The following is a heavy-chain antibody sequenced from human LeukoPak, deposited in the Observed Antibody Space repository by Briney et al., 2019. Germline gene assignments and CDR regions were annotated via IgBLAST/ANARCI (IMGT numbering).Heavy chain of an antibody. CDR1: GFTFSSDW. Sequence: AGGSLRLSCAASGFTFSSDWMHLVRQAPRKRLVWVSRINSDGSSTSYADSVKGRFTISRDNAKNTLYLKMNSLRAEDTAVYYCATGVQLVRYFDYWGQGTLVTVSS. CDR2: INSDGSST. CDR3: ATGVQLVRYFDY. D-gene: IGHD6-13*01. J-gene: IGHJ4*02. V-gene: IGHV3-74*01.